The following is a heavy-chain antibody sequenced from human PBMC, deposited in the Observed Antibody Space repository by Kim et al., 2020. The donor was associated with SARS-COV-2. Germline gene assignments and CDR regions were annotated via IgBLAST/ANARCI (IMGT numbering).Heavy chain of an antibody. CDR1: SGSINSNHYY. J-gene: IGHJ4*02. Sequence: SETLSLTCTVSSGSINSNHYYWSWIRQHPEKGLEWIGYIYYSGSTFYSPSLKSRATISVDTSKNQFSLKLNSVTAADTAVYYCAGKEWVPYYFDSWGQGTLVTVSS. CDR2: IYYSGST. D-gene: IGHD1-26*01. V-gene: IGHV4-31*03. CDR3: AGKEWVPYYFDS.